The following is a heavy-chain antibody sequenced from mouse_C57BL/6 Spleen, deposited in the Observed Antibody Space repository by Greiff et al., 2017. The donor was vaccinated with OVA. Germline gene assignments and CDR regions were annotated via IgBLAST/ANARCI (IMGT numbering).Heavy chain of an antibody. V-gene: IGHV1-50*01. Sequence: QVQLQQSGAELVKPGASVKLSCKASGYTFTSYWMQWVKQRPGQGLEWIGEIDPSDSYTNYNQKFKGKATLTVDTSSSTAYMQLSSLTSEDSAVYYCARERAYYSHWGQGTTLTVSS. J-gene: IGHJ2*01. CDR2: IDPSDSYT. CDR3: ARERAYYSH. CDR1: GYTFTSYW. D-gene: IGHD2-12*01.